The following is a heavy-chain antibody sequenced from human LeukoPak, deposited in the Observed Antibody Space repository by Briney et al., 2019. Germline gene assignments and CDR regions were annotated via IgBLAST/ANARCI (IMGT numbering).Heavy chain of an antibody. CDR3: VMVGDYLRYLDY. D-gene: IGHD4-17*01. CDR2: IGTNGGGT. Sequence: PGGSLRLSCSASGLTFSNYAMYWVRQAPGKGLECISTIGTNGGGTYYADSVKGRFTISRDNSKSTLYLQMSSLRLEDTAVYYCVMVGDYLRYLDYRGQGTPVTVSS. J-gene: IGHJ4*02. V-gene: IGHV3-64D*06. CDR1: GLTFSNYA.